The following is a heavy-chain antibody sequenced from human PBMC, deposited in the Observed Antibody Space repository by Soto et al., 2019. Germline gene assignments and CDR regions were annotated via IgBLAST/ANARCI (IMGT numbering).Heavy chain of an antibody. V-gene: IGHV4-31*02. J-gene: IGHJ3*02. Sequence: LSVTWSVSGGSIDHGGYYWIWINQNPGKGLEWIGYIYYSGSTYYNPSIKSRVTISVDTSKNQFSLKLSSVTAADTAVYYCARREYWLSLHWLDAYDIWGQGT. CDR3: ARREYWLSLHWLDAYDI. CDR1: GGSIDHGGYY. D-gene: IGHD3-22*01. CDR2: IYYSGST.